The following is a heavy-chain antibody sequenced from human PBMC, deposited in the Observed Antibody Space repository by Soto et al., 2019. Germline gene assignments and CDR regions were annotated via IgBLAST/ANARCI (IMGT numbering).Heavy chain of an antibody. J-gene: IGHJ6*02. CDR3: ARIHLRHDYFYGMDV. CDR1: GFTFSSYW. V-gene: IGHV3-7*03. Sequence: GGSLRLSCAASGFTFSSYWMSWVRQAPGKGLEWVANIKQDGSEKYYVDSVKGRFTISRDTSKNQVVLTMTNMDPVDTATYYCARIHLRHDYFYGMDVWGQGTTVTVSS. CDR2: IKQDGSEK. D-gene: IGHD5-18*01.